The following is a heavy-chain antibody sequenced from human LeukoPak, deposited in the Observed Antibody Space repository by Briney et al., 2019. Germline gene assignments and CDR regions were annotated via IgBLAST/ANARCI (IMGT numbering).Heavy chain of an antibody. D-gene: IGHD2-15*01. Sequence: GGSLRLSCAASGFTFSSYSMNWVRQAPGKGLEWVSSISGSSGCIYYADSVKGRFTISRDNAENSLYLQMNSLRAEDTAVYYCARTERPVRYETILSHMDVWGKGTTVTVSS. CDR1: GFTFSSYS. CDR2: ISGSSGCI. CDR3: ARTERPVRYETILSHMDV. V-gene: IGHV3-21*01. J-gene: IGHJ6*03.